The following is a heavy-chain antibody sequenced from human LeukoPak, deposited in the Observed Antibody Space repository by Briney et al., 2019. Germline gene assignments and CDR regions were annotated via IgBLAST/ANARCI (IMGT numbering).Heavy chain of an antibody. V-gene: IGHV4-59*08. D-gene: IGHD5-24*01. J-gene: IGHJ5*02. CDR1: GGSISSYY. CDR2: IYYSGST. Sequence: PSETLSLTCTVSGGSISSYYWSWIRQPPGKGLEWIGYIYYSGSTNYNPSLKSRVTISVDTSKNQFSLKLSSVTAADTAVYYCARNLRRWLQNNWFDPWGQGTLVTVSS. CDR3: ARNLRRWLQNNWFDP.